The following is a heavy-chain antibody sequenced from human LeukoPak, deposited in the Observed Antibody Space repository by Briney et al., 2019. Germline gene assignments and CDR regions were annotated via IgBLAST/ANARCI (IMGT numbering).Heavy chain of an antibody. J-gene: IGHJ4*02. CDR3: ARDTVGASLFDY. CDR1: GFIFSTYS. V-gene: IGHV3-48*02. CDR2: ISSSSNTI. Sequence: GGSLRLSCAASGFIFSTYSTNWVRQAPGKGLEWVSFISSSSNTIYYADSVKGRFSISRDNAKNSLYLQMNSLRDEDTAVYYCARDTVGASLFDYWGQGTLVTVSS. D-gene: IGHD1-26*01.